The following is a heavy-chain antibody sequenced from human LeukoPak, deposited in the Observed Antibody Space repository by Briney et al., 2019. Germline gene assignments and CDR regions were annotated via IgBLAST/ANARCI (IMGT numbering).Heavy chain of an antibody. J-gene: IGHJ4*02. CDR3: AIRRGYSGYDSY. Sequence: KPSETLSLTCTVSGGSISSSSYYWGWIRQPPGKGLEWIGSIYYSGSTYYNPSLKSRVTISVDTSKNQFSLKLSSVTAADTAVYYCAIRRGYSGYDSYWGQGTLVTVSS. V-gene: IGHV4-39*07. CDR2: IYYSGST. CDR1: GGSISSSSYY. D-gene: IGHD5-12*01.